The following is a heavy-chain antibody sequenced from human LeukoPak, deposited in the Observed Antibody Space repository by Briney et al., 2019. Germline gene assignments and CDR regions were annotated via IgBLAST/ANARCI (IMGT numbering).Heavy chain of an antibody. Sequence: GRSLTLSCAASGFTFSDYRMHWVRQAPGKGLEGVAVIWYDGSNKYYADSVKGRFTISRDNSKNTLYLQMNSVRAEDKAVYYCARDDVAVTGALDFWGQGTLVTVSS. CDR3: ARDDVAVTGALDF. J-gene: IGHJ4*02. D-gene: IGHD6-19*01. CDR2: IWYDGSNK. CDR1: GFTFSDYR. V-gene: IGHV3-33*08.